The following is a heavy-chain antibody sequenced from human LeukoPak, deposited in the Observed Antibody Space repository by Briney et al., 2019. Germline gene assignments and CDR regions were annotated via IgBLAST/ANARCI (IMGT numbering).Heavy chain of an antibody. CDR1: GGSISSGGYY. J-gene: IGHJ4*02. CDR2: IYYSGST. CDR3: ARAGGSGSYYSLEY. D-gene: IGHD3-10*01. V-gene: IGHV4-31*03. Sequence: PSETLSLTCTVSGGSISSGGYYWSWIRQHPGKGQEWIGYIYYSGSTYYNPSLKSRVTISVDTSKNQFSLKLSSVTAADTAVYYCARAGGSGSYYSLEYWGQGTLVTVSS.